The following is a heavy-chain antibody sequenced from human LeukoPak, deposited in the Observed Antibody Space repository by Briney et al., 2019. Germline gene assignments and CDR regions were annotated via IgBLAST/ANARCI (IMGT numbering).Heavy chain of an antibody. Sequence: PSETLSLTCTVSGGSISSYSGSWIRQPPGKGLEWIAHIYNIGRASYNLSLKSRVTISLDASNNRFSLKRNSVTSAHTAVYYCARESKDEVVATRTFFGYYYLDVWGKGTTVTVSS. CDR2: IYNIGRA. J-gene: IGHJ6*03. CDR3: ARESKDEVVATRTFFGYYYLDV. CDR1: GGSISSYS. V-gene: IGHV4-59*01. D-gene: IGHD2-15*01.